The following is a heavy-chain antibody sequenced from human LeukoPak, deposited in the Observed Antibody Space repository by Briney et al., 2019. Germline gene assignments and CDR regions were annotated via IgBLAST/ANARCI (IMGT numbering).Heavy chain of an antibody. J-gene: IGHJ6*03. CDR1: GFTFSSYA. CDR3: ARENPYYYYYMDV. CDR2: ISSNGGST. V-gene: IGHV3-64*01. Sequence: PGGSLRLSCAASGFTFSSYAMHWVRQAPGKGLEYVSAISSNGGSTYYANSVKGRFTISRDNSKNTLYLQMGSLRAEDMAVYYCARENPYYYYYMDVWGKGTTVTVSS.